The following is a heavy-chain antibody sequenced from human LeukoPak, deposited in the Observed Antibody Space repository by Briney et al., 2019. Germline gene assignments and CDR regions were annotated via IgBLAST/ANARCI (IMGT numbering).Heavy chain of an antibody. D-gene: IGHD4-17*01. Sequence: TTSETLSLTCAVYGGSFSGYYWSWIRQPPGKGLGWIGEINHSGSTNYNPSLKSRVTISVDTSKNQFSLKLSSVTAADTAVYYCARAPRAYGDYKFDYWGQGTLVTVSS. V-gene: IGHV4-34*01. J-gene: IGHJ4*02. CDR3: ARAPRAYGDYKFDY. CDR1: GGSFSGYY. CDR2: INHSGST.